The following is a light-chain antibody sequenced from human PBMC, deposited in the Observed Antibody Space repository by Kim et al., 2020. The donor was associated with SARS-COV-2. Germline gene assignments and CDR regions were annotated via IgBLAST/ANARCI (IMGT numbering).Light chain of an antibody. CDR3: QQYNSYSQM. CDR2: DAS. V-gene: IGKV1-5*01. Sequence: GDRVTITCRASQSINIWLAWYQQKPGKAPQLLIYDASSLESGVTSRFSGSGSGTEFTLTNSSLQPDDFATYYCQQYNSYSQMFGQGTKVDIK. J-gene: IGKJ1*01. CDR1: QSINIW.